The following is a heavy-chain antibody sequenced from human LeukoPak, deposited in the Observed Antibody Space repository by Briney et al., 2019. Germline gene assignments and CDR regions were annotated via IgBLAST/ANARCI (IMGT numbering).Heavy chain of an antibody. V-gene: IGHV1-69*13. CDR1: GGTFSSYA. CDR3: ARADYSNYGNWFDP. Sequence: SVKVSCKASGGTFSSYAISWVRQAPGQGLEWMGGIIPIFGTANYAQKFQGRVTITADESTSTACMELSSLRSEDTAVYYCARADYSNYGNWFDPWGQGTLVTVSS. J-gene: IGHJ5*02. D-gene: IGHD4-11*01. CDR2: IIPIFGTA.